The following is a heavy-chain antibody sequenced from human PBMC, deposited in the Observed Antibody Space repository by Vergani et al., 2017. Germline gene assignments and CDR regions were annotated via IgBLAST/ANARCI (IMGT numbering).Heavy chain of an antibody. CDR3: AKDQVVVVPAAPWDDAFDI. CDR1: GFTFSSYG. J-gene: IGHJ3*02. V-gene: IGHV3-30*18. CDR2: ISYDGSNK. Sequence: QVQLVESGGGVVQPGRSLRLSRAASGFTFSSYGMHWVRQAPGKGLEWVAVISYDGSNKYYADSVKGRFTISRDNSKNTLYLQMNSLRAEDTAVYYCAKDQVVVVPAAPWDDAFDIWGQGTMVTVSS. D-gene: IGHD2-2*01.